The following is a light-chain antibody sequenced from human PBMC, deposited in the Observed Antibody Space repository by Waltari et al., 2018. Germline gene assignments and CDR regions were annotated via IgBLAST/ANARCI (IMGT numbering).Light chain of an antibody. V-gene: IGKV3-20*01. CDR1: ESVSSSH. CDR2: AES. CDR3: QQFGSSPFT. J-gene: IGKJ4*01. Sequence: ELVLTQSPGTLSLSPGERATLSCRASESVSSSHLAWYPQKPGQAPRLLVYAESSRATGIPDRFSGSGSGTDFTLTISRLEPEDFAVYYCQQFGSSPFTFGGGTKVEIK.